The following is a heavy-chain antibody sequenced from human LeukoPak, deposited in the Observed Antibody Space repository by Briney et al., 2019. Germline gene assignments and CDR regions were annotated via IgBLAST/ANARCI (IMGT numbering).Heavy chain of an antibody. CDR2: IKSKTDGGTT. CDR1: GFTFSNAW. CDR3: TTDPPYYGSGSY. D-gene: IGHD3-10*01. Sequence: GGSLRLSCAASGFTFSNAWMSWVRQAPGKGLEWVGRIKSKTDGGTTDYAAPVKGRFTISRDDSKHTLYLQMNSLKTEDTAVYYCTTDPPYYGSGSYWGQGTLVTVSS. J-gene: IGHJ4*02. V-gene: IGHV3-15*01.